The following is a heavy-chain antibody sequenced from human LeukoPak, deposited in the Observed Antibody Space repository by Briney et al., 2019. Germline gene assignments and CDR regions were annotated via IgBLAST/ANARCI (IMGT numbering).Heavy chain of an antibody. D-gene: IGHD5-18*01. CDR1: GFTFSSYG. CDR3: AKTRGYSYGYSDYYYYMDV. J-gene: IGHJ6*03. V-gene: IGHV3-30*02. CDR2: IRYDGSNK. Sequence: PGGSLRLSCAASGFTFSSYGMHWVRQAPGKGLEWVAFIRYDGSNKYYADSVKGRFTISRDNSTNTLYLQMNSLRPEDTAVYYCAKTRGYSYGYSDYYYYMDVWGKGTTVTVSS.